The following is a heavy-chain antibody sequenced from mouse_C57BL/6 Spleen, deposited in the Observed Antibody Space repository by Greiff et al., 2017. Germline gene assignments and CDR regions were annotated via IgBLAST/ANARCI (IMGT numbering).Heavy chain of an antibody. CDR2: IYPKGGST. J-gene: IGHJ4*01. CDR1: GDTFTSYD. Sequence: QVQLQQSGPALVKPGASVKLSCKASGDTFTSYDMNWVKQRPGQGLEWIGWIYPKGGSTKYNEKFTGKATLTVDTSSSPAYMELHSLTSDDSAVYFYAIQNKGLGISLYYAMAHRGQGTLGTASS. V-gene: IGHV1-85*01. D-gene: IGHD5-1-1*01. CDR3: AIQNKGLGISLYYAMAH.